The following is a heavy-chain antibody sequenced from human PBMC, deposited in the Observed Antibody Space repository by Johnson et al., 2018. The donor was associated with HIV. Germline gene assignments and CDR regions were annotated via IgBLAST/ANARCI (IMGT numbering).Heavy chain of an antibody. CDR3: AREGSGSYQI. CDR1: GFTVSSNY. J-gene: IGHJ3*02. Sequence: VQLVESGGGLVQPGGSLRLSCAASGFTVSSNYMIWVRQAPGKGLEWVSVIYSGGSTYQADSVKGRFTISRDNSKNTLYLQMSGLRSEDTAIYYCAREGSGSYQIWGQGTMVTVSS. CDR2: IYSGGST. D-gene: IGHD1-26*01. V-gene: IGHV3-66*01.